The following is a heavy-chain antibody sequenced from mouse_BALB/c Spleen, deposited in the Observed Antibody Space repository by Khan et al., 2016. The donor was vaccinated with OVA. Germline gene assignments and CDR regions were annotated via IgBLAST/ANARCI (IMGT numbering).Heavy chain of an antibody. D-gene: IGHD1-1*01. CDR3: GRSYYYGSSTWFAY. CDR1: GYTFSSYW. Sequence: QVQLQQPGAELVKPGASVKLSCKASGYTFSSYWMHWVKQRPGQGLEWIGEIDPSDSHTNYNQKFKGKATLNVDKSSSTAYMHLSSLTSEDSAVYYCGRSYYYGSSTWFAYWGQGTLVTVSA. J-gene: IGHJ3*01. V-gene: IGHV1-69*02. CDR2: IDPSDSHT.